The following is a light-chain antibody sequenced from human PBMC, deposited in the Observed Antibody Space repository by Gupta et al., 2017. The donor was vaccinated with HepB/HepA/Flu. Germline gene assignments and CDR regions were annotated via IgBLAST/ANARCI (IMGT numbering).Light chain of an antibody. CDR1: QDIGSS. CDR2: YAS. Sequence: EVVLTQSPDFQSVTPKEKVTITCRASQDIGSSLHWYQQKPGQSPKLLIKYASQSFSGVPSRFRGCGSGTDFTLTINGLEPEDAATYYCHQSSTLHWTFGQGTKVEIK. V-gene: IGKV6-21*01. J-gene: IGKJ1*01. CDR3: HQSSTLHWT.